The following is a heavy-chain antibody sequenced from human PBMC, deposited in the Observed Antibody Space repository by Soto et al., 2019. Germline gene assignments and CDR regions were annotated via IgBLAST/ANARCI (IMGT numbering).Heavy chain of an antibody. J-gene: IGHJ6*02. CDR1: GFAFNQYD. CDR2: ISFDGSKK. D-gene: IGHD6-25*01. CDR3: TKGLNRETTFTTAWYFQQRSRFYYGMDV. Sequence: QVHLVESGGGVVQPGRSLRLSCAASGFAFNQYDMHWVRQAPGKGLEWVSLISFDGSKKYYADSVRGRFTISRDYSKNTLFLQVDSLRVEDTAVYYCTKGLNRETTFTTAWYFQQRSRFYYGMDVWGQGTTVSVSS. V-gene: IGHV3-30*18.